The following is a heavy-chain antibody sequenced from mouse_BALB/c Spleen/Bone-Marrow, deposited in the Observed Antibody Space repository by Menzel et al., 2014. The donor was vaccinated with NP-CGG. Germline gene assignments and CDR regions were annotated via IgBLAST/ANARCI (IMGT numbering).Heavy chain of an antibody. D-gene: IGHD2-4*01. CDR2: INPYNDGT. CDR3: ARTMIYFYAMDY. Sequence: VQLQQSGPELVKPGASVKVSCKASGYTFTSFVMHWVKQKPGQGLEWIGYINPYNDGTKYNEKFKGKATLTPDKSSNTAYMELSSLTSEDSAVYYCARTMIYFYAMDYWGQGTSVTVSS. CDR1: GYTFTSFV. J-gene: IGHJ4*01. V-gene: IGHV1-14*01.